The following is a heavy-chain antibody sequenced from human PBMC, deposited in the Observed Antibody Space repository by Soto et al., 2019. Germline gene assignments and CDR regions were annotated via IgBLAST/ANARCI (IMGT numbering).Heavy chain of an antibody. CDR2: INPSGGST. V-gene: IGHV1-46*03. Sequence: QVQLVQSGAEVKKPGASVKVSCKASGYTFTSYYMHWVRQAPGQGLEWMGIINPSGGSTSYAQKFPGRVTMTRDTSTSTVYMELSSLRSEDTAVYYCARDRGSSSGGRADFDYWGQGTLVTVSS. D-gene: IGHD6-19*01. CDR3: ARDRGSSSGGRADFDY. CDR1: GYTFTSYY. J-gene: IGHJ4*02.